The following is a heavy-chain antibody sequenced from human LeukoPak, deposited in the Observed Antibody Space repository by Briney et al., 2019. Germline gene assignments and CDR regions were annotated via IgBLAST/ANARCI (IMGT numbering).Heavy chain of an antibody. CDR3: ASHYYDSSGYSLDY. J-gene: IGHJ4*02. CDR2: IYSGGST. D-gene: IGHD3-22*01. CDR1: GFTVSSNY. V-gene: IGHV3-53*01. Sequence: GGSLRLSCAASGFTVSSNYMSWVRQAPGKGLEWVSVIYSGGSTYYADSVKGRFTISRDNSKNTLYLQMNSLRAEDTAVYYCASHYYDSSGYSLDYWGQGTLVTVSS.